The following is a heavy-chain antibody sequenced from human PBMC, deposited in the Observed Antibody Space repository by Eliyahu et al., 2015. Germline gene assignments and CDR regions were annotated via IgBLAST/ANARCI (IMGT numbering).Heavy chain of an antibody. V-gene: IGHV3-74*01. J-gene: IGHJ3*02. D-gene: IGHD6-13*01. CDR1: GFXFRSXW. Sequence: EVQLVESGGGXVQPGGSLRISCAASGFXFRSXWMHWVRQGSGKGLEWVSRISSDGTSTTYANSVKGRFTISRDNAKNTLFLQMDSLRVEDTAVYYCARKYKLDSSPTVAFDIWGQGTMVTVSS. CDR2: ISSDGTST. CDR3: ARKYKLDSSPTVAFDI.